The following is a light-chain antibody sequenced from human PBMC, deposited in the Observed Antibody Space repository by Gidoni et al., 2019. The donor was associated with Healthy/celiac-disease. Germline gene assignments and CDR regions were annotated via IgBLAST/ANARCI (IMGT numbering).Light chain of an antibody. V-gene: IGKV1-39*01. CDR1: QSISSY. Sequence: DSQMTQSPSSLSASVGDRVTITCRASQSISSYLNWYQQKPGKAPKLLIYAASSLQSGIPSRFSGSGSGTYFTLTISSLQPEDFATYYCQQSYSTPYTFGQGTKLEIK. CDR3: QQSYSTPYT. J-gene: IGKJ2*01. CDR2: AAS.